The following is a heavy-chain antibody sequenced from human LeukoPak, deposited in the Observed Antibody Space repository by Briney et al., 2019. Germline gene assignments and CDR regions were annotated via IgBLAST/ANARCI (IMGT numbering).Heavy chain of an antibody. CDR3: AKESSSWYPYFQH. D-gene: IGHD6-13*01. Sequence: PGGSLRLSCAASGFTFSSYGMHWVRQAPGKGLEWVAVISYDGSNKYYADSVKGRFTICRDNSKNTLYLQMNSLRAEDTAVYYCAKESSSWYPYFQHWGQGTLVTVSS. CDR2: ISYDGSNK. V-gene: IGHV3-30*18. CDR1: GFTFSSYG. J-gene: IGHJ1*01.